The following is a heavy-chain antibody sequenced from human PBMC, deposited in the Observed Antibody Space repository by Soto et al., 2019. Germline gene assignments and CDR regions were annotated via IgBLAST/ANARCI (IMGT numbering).Heavy chain of an antibody. CDR2: IWYDGSNK. J-gene: IGHJ5*02. D-gene: IGHD4-17*01. V-gene: IGHV3-33*01. CDR1: GFSFSIYG. CDR3: ARDRNGDYGSGWFDP. Sequence: QVQLVESGGGVVQPGRSLRLSCAASGFSFSIYGMHWVRQAPGKGLEWVALIWYDGSNKYYVDSVKGRFTISRDNSKNTLYLQMNGLRDEDTAVYYCARDRNGDYGSGWFDPWGQGTLVTVSS.